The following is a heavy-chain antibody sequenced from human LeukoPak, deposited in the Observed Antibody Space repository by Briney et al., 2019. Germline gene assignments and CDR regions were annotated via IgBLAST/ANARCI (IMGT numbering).Heavy chain of an antibody. Sequence: SETLSLTCAVSGGSISSGGYSWSWIRQPPGKGLEWIGYIYHSGSTYYNPSLKSRVTISVDRSKNQFSLKLSSVTAADTAVYYCARKTTSAFDIWGQGTMATVSS. CDR3: ARKTTSAFDI. CDR2: IYHSGST. CDR1: GGSISSGGYS. V-gene: IGHV4-30-2*01. J-gene: IGHJ3*02. D-gene: IGHD1-1*01.